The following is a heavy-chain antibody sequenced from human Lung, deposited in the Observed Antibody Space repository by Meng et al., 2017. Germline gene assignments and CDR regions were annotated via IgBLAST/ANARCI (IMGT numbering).Heavy chain of an antibody. Sequence: QVRPQQWGAGLLKPSETLSLTCVVSGGSFSDYYWSWIRQPPGKGLEWIGEINHSGSTNYNPSLESRATISVDTSQNNLSLKLSSVTAADSAVHYCARGPTTMAHDFDYWGQGTLVTVSS. J-gene: IGHJ4*02. CDR2: INHSGST. V-gene: IGHV4-34*01. CDR1: GGSFSDYY. D-gene: IGHD4-11*01. CDR3: ARGPTTMAHDFDY.